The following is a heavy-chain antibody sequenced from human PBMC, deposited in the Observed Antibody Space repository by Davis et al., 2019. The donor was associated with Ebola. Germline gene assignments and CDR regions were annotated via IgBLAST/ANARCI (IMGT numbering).Heavy chain of an antibody. J-gene: IGHJ1*01. CDR2: ISAYNGNT. D-gene: IGHD1-26*01. V-gene: IGHV1-18*01. CDR1: GYTFTSYG. CDR3: ASTGPVGATIPLTYFQH. Sequence: ASVKVSCKASGYTFTSYGISWVRQAPGQGLEWMGWISAYNGNTNYAQKLQGRVTMTTDTSTSTAYMELRSLRSDDTAVYYCASTGPVGATIPLTYFQHWGQGTLVTVSS.